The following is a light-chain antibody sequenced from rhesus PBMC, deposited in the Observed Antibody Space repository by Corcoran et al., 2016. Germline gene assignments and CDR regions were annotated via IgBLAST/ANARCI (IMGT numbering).Light chain of an antibody. Sequence: DIQMTQSPSSLSASVGDTVTINCRASQSISSWLAWYQQKPGKAPNLLIYKASSLQSGVPSRFSGRGSGTDFTLTISSLQSEDFATYYCQQYSRSPRTFGQGTKVEIK. V-gene: IGKV1-22*01. CDR2: KAS. CDR1: QSISSW. J-gene: IGKJ1*01. CDR3: QQYSRSPRT.